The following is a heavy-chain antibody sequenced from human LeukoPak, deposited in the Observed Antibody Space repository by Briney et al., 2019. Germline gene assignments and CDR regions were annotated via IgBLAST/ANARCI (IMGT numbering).Heavy chain of an antibody. Sequence: PGGSLRLSCAASGSTFSSFAMHWVRQAPGKGLEYLSAIYSDGSRTYYADPVKGRFTISRDNSKNTLYFEMSSLRVEDTAVYYCVKSPGSGWPVWGQGTLLTVSS. CDR1: GSTFSSFA. D-gene: IGHD6-19*01. CDR3: VKSPGSGWPV. CDR2: IYSDGSRT. J-gene: IGHJ4*02. V-gene: IGHV3-64D*06.